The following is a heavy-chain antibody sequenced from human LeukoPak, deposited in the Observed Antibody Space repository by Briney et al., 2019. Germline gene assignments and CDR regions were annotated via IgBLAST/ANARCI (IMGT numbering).Heavy chain of an antibody. CDR3: TKWARPGFDF. Sequence: GGSLRLSCAASGFTFDDYAMHWVRQAPGKGLEWVSGISWNSGSIGYADSVKGRFTISRDNAKNSLYLQMSSLRAGDTAVYYCTKWARPGFDFWGQGTLVTVSP. CDR2: ISWNSGSI. CDR1: GFTFDDYA. J-gene: IGHJ4*02. V-gene: IGHV3-9*01.